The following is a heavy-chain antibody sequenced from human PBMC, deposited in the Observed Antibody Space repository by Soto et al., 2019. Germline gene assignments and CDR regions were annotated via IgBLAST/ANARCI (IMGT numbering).Heavy chain of an antibody. V-gene: IGHV1-69*02. J-gene: IGHJ4*02. Sequence: QVQLVQSGAEVKKPGSSVKVSCKASGGSFSSYTISWVRQAPGQELEWMGRIIPIFGIANYAQKFQGRVTITADKSTSTAYMELSSLRSEDTAVYYCARAGGYSGYTELAYWGQGTLVTVSS. CDR3: ARAGGYSGYTELAY. CDR1: GGSFSSYT. D-gene: IGHD5-12*01. CDR2: IIPIFGIA.